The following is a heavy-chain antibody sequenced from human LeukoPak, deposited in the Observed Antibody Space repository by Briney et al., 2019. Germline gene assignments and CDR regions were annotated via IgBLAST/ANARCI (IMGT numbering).Heavy chain of an antibody. CDR1: GFTFSSYA. V-gene: IGHV3-23*01. CDR3: SRAINGRPFDC. D-gene: IGHD2-21*01. CDR2: IGGSGDST. J-gene: IGHJ4*02. Sequence: GGSLRLSCAASGFTFSSYAMSWVRQTPGKGLEWVSAIGGSGDSTFYADSVKGRFTISRDNSKSTLYLQMNSLRAEDTAVYYCSRAINGRPFDCWGQGTLVTVSS.